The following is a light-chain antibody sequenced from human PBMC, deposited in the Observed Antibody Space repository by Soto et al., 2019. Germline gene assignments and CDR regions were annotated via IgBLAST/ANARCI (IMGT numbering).Light chain of an antibody. Sequence: EVVLPQPPAPLSLSPGERSTPSCRASQSVSSYLAWYQQKPGQAPSLLIYDVANRATGIPARFSGSGSGTDFTLTISSLEPEDFAVYYCQQRNDWQVTFGQGTRLEIK. CDR1: QSVSSY. CDR3: QQRNDWQVT. V-gene: IGKV3-11*01. CDR2: DVA. J-gene: IGKJ5*01.